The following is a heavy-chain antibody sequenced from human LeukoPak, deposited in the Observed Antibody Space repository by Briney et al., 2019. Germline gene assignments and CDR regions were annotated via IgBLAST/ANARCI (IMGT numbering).Heavy chain of an antibody. CDR2: ISASGGST. V-gene: IGHV3-23*01. CDR1: EFTFSSYA. D-gene: IGHD6-19*01. J-gene: IGHJ4*02. Sequence: GGSLRLSCAASEFTFSSYAMNWVRQAPGKGLEWVSAISASGGSTYYADSVKGRFSISRDNSKNTLYLQMNSLRVEDTAVYYCAREWGRIAVAGGPGYWGQGALVTVSS. CDR3: AREWGRIAVAGGPGY.